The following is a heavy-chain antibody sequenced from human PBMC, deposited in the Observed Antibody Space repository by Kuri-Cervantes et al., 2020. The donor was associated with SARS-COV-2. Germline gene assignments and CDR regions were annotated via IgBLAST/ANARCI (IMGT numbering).Heavy chain of an antibody. D-gene: IGHD3-3*01. CDR3: ARQMMSSITIFGAVITRNWFDP. CDR2: IYHSGST. J-gene: IGHJ5*02. CDR1: GGPIRSGGYS. Sequence: LRLSCAVSGGPIRSGGYSWSWIRQPPGKGLEWIGYIYHSGSTYYNPSLKSRVTISVDTSKNQFSLKLSSVTAADTAVYYCARQMMSSITIFGAVITRNWFDPWGQGTLVTVSS. V-gene: IGHV4-30-2*03.